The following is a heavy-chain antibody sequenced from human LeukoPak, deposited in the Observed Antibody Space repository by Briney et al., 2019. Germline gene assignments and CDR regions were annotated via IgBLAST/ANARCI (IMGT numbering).Heavy chain of an antibody. Sequence: GGSLRLSCAASGFTFSSYAMHWVRQAPGKGLEWVAVISYDGSNKYYADSVKGRFTISRDNSKNTLYLQMNSLRAEDTAVYYCARGGDCSSTSCYLHPFDPWGQGTLVTVSS. CDR3: ARGGDCSSTSCYLHPFDP. D-gene: IGHD2-2*01. CDR1: GFTFSSYA. J-gene: IGHJ5*02. V-gene: IGHV3-30*04. CDR2: ISYDGSNK.